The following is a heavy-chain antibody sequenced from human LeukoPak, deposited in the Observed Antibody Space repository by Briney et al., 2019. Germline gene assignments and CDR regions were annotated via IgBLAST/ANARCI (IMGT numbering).Heavy chain of an antibody. CDR1: GGSISSYY. CDR2: IYYSGST. Sequence: SETLSHTCTVSGGSISSYYWSWIRQPPGKGLEWIGYIYYSGSTNYNPSLKSRVTISVDTSKNQFSLKLSSVTAADTAVYYCARVDIVVVPAVRFYFDYWGQGTLVTVSS. CDR3: ARVDIVVVPAVRFYFDY. D-gene: IGHD2-2*01. J-gene: IGHJ4*02. V-gene: IGHV4-59*01.